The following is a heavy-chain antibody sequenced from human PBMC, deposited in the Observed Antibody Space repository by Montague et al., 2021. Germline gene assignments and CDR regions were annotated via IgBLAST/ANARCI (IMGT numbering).Heavy chain of an antibody. Sequence: TLSLTCTVSGDSLSSAGYSWTCVRQHPGKDLEWIGYMYYSGSTYYNPSLKSRVTISGDTSKTHFSLRLTSVTAADTAVYYCARGRLATGDFDYWGQGTLVTVSS. D-gene: IGHD6-13*01. CDR1: GDSLSSAGYS. J-gene: IGHJ4*02. CDR3: ARGRLATGDFDY. V-gene: IGHV4-31*03. CDR2: MYYSGST.